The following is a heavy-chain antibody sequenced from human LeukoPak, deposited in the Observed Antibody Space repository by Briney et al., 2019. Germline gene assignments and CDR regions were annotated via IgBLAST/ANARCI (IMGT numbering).Heavy chain of an antibody. V-gene: IGHV4-31*03. CDR2: IYYSGNT. CDR1: GGSISSGGYY. CDR3: ARYSGSYNFDY. D-gene: IGHD1-26*01. J-gene: IGHJ4*02. Sequence: SETLSLTCTVSGGSISSGGYYWSWIRQHPGKGLEWIGYIYYSGNTYYNPSLKSRVTISVDTSKNQFSLKLSSVTAADTAVYYCARYSGSYNFDYWGQGTLVTVSS.